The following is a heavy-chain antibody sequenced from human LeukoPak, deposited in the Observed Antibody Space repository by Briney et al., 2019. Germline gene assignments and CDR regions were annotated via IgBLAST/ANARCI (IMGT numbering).Heavy chain of an antibody. CDR2: ISSGSSNI. Sequence: GGSLRLSCAASGFTFSSYSMNWVRQAPGKGLEWVSSISSGSSNIYYADSVKGRFTSSRDNAKNSLYLQMNSLRAEDTAVYYCARSSGSYYYYYGMDVWGQGTTVTVSS. J-gene: IGHJ6*02. CDR3: ARSSGSYYYYYGMDV. D-gene: IGHD1-26*01. CDR1: GFTFSSYS. V-gene: IGHV3-21*06.